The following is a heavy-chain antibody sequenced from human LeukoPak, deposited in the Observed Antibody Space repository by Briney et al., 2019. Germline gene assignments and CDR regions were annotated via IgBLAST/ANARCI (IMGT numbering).Heavy chain of an antibody. CDR3: VKDRVYGDGLWASPFDY. J-gene: IGHJ4*02. CDR1: GFTFNTYS. Sequence: GGSLRLSCTASGFTFNTYSMHWVRQAPGKGLEYVSGISTSGHIHYADSVKGRFTISRDNSQNTLYLQMGSLRPEDTAVYHGVKDRVYGDGLWASPFDYWGQGTLVTVSS. D-gene: IGHD4-17*01. V-gene: IGHV3-64D*06. CDR2: ISTSGHI.